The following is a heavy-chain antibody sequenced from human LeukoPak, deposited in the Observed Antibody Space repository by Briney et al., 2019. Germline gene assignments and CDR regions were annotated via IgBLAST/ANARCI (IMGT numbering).Heavy chain of an antibody. CDR2: MNPNSGNT. CDR1: GYTFTSYD. Sequence: ASVKVSCKASGYTFTSYDINWVRQATGQGLEWTGWMNPNSGNTGYAQKFQGRVTMTRNTSISTAYMELSSLRSEDTAVYYCARDLGYCTNGVCHNWFDPWGQGTLVTVSS. V-gene: IGHV1-8*01. CDR3: ARDLGYCTNGVCHNWFDP. D-gene: IGHD2-8*01. J-gene: IGHJ5*02.